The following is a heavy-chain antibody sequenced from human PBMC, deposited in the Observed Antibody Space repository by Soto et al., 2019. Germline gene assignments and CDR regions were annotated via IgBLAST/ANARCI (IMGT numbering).Heavy chain of an antibody. CDR1: GFTFSNYW. J-gene: IGHJ4*02. Sequence: GGSLRLSCAASGFTFSNYWMSWVRQAPGKGLEWVANIKQDGSEKYYVDSVKGRFTISRDNAKDSLYLQMNSLRAEDTAVYYCARDHLMRSGGNCYYDCWGQGTLVTVSS. V-gene: IGHV3-7*01. D-gene: IGHD2-15*01. CDR2: IKQDGSEK. CDR3: ARDHLMRSGGNCYYDC.